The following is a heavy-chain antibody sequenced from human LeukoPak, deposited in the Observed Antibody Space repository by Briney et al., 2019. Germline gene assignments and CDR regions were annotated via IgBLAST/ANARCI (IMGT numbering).Heavy chain of an antibody. V-gene: IGHV3-30*03. D-gene: IGHD6-6*01. CDR3: ARGDRYGSSWFDY. CDR2: ISYDGSNK. CDR1: GFTFSSYG. Sequence: GGSLRLSCAASGFTFSSYGMHWVRQAPGKGLEWVAVISYDGSNKYYADSVKGRFTISRDNSKNTLYLQMNSLRAEDTAVYYCARGDRYGSSWFDYWGQGTLVTVSS. J-gene: IGHJ4*02.